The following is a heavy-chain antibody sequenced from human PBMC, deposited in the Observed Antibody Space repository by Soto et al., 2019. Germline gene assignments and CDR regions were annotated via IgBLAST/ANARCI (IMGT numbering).Heavy chain of an antibody. CDR2: IYYSGST. V-gene: IGHV4-30-2*01. Sequence: QMRLQESGSGLVKPSQTLSLTCAVSGGSISSGGYAWDWIRQPPGKGLEWIGYIYYSGSTSSNASLKNPVTISVDTSKNQFSLTLSLVTAADTAVNYCVRDSRTGNYFDPWGQGTLVTVSS. CDR1: GGSISSGGYA. D-gene: IGHD1-7*01. CDR3: VRDSRTGNYFDP. J-gene: IGHJ5*02.